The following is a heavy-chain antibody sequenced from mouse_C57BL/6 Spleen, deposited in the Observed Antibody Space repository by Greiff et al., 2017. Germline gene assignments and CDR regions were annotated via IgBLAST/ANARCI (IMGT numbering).Heavy chain of an antibody. D-gene: IGHD2-4*01. CDR1: GYAFSSSW. Sequence: QVQLKESGPELVKPGASVKISCKASGYAFSSSWMNWVKQRPGKGLEWIGRIYPGDGDTNYNGKFKGKATLTADKSSSTAYMQLSSLTSEDSAVYFCARDDYDGRSFDYWGQGTTLTVSS. J-gene: IGHJ2*01. V-gene: IGHV1-82*01. CDR2: IYPGDGDT. CDR3: ARDDYDGRSFDY.